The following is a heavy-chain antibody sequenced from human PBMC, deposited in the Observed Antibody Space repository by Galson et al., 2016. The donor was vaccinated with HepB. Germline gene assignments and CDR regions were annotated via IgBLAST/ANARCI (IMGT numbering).Heavy chain of an antibody. J-gene: IGHJ4*02. D-gene: IGHD6-19*01. Sequence: SLRLSCAGSGFTFSSYWMTWVRQAPGKGLEWVANINRDGSVTRYVDSVEGRFTISRDNAKNSLFLQMNSLRVEDTAVYYCARDRTTGDSSAWYDALDYWGQGTPVTISS. CDR1: GFTFSSYW. CDR2: INRDGSVT. V-gene: IGHV3-7*01. CDR3: ARDRTTGDSSAWYDALDY.